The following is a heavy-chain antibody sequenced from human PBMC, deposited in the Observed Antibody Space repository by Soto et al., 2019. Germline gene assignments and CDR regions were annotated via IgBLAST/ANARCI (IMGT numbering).Heavy chain of an antibody. J-gene: IGHJ4*02. V-gene: IGHV3-53*01. D-gene: IGHD3-16*01. CDR3: APQGGGGVY. CDR2: IYSGGYT. CDR1: GFTVSNNY. Sequence: EVQLVESGGGLIQPGGSLRLSCAVSGFTVSNNYMSWVRQAPGKGLEGVSVIYSGGYTAYGDSVKGRFTISRDNSKNTIYLKINGLRAAEAAVYYCAPQGGGGVYWGQGTLVTVSS.